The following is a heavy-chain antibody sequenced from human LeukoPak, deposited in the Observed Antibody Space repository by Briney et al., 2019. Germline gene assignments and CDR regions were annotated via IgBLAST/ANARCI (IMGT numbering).Heavy chain of an antibody. CDR1: GYTFTSYA. V-gene: IGHV1-3*01. D-gene: IGHD2-2*01. CDR2: INAGNGNT. J-gene: IGHJ4*02. CDR3: ARGDIVVVLAASPYDY. Sequence: GASVKVPCKASGYTFTSYAMHWVRQAPGQRLEWMGWINAGNGNTKYSQKFQGRVTITRDTSASTAYMELSSLRSEDTAVYYCARGDIVVVLAASPYDYWGQGTLVTVSS.